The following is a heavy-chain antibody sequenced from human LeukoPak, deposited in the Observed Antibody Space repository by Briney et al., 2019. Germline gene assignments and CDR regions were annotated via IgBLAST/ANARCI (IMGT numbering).Heavy chain of an antibody. CDR2: IYYSGST. CDR1: GGSISSYY. CDR3: ARSASTAMVMNYYFDY. V-gene: IGHV4-59*08. D-gene: IGHD5-18*01. Sequence: SETLSLTCTVSGGSISSYYWSWIRQPPGKGLEWIGYIYYSGSTNYNPSLKSRVTISVDTSKNQFSLKLSSVTAADTAVYYCARSASTAMVMNYYFDYWGQGTLVTVSS. J-gene: IGHJ4*02.